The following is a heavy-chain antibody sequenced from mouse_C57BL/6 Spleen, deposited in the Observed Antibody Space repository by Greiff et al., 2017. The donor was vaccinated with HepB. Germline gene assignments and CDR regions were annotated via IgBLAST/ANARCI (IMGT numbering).Heavy chain of an antibody. CDR3: ARHGRKGGNWFAY. CDR2: IWSDGST. J-gene: IGHJ3*01. V-gene: IGHV2-6-1*01. D-gene: IGHD1-1*02. CDR1: GFSLTSYG. Sequence: VQGVESGPGLVAPSQSLSITCTVSGFSLTSYGVHWVRQPPGKGLEWLVVIWSDGSTTYNSALKSRLSISKDNSKSQVFLKMNSLQTDDTAMYYCARHGRKGGNWFAYWGQGTLVTVSA.